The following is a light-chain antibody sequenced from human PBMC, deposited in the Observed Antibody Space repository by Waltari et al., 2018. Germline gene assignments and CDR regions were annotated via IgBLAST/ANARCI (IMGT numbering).Light chain of an antibody. CDR1: QSVSRF. J-gene: IGKJ1*01. V-gene: IGKV3-20*01. CDR3: QKYGTLPAT. Sequence: EVVLPLSPGTLSSPRGERATLSCRASQSVSRFWAWYQQKPGQAPRLLIYDASTRATGIPDRFSATGWGTDFSLSISRLEPEDFAVYYCQKYGTLPATFGQGTKVQMK. CDR2: DAS.